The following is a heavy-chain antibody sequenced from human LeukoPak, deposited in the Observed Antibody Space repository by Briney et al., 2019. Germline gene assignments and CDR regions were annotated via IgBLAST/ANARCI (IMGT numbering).Heavy chain of an antibody. D-gene: IGHD2-15*01. CDR2: IYCSGST. CDR3: ARSRYCSGGSCYKDAFDI. V-gene: IGHV4-59*01. J-gene: IGHJ3*02. Sequence: SETLSLTCTVSGGSISSYYWSWIRQPPGKGLEWIGYIYCSGSTNYNPSLKSRVTISVDTSKNQFSLKLSSVTAADTAVYYCARSRYCSGGSCYKDAFDIWGQGTMVTVSS. CDR1: GGSISSYY.